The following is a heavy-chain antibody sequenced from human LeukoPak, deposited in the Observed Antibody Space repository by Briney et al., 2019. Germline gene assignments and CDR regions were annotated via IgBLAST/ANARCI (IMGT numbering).Heavy chain of an antibody. V-gene: IGHV3-23*01. D-gene: IGHD1-26*01. CDR1: GFTFSSYA. J-gene: IGHJ4*02. Sequence: GGSLRLSCAASGFTFSSYAMSWVRQAPGKGLEWVSAISCSGGSTYYADSVKGRFTFSGDNSKNTLHLPMHRLRAEDTGVYSGAKFPGGIFDYWGQGALVTVSS. CDR2: ISCSGGST. CDR3: AKFPGGIFDY.